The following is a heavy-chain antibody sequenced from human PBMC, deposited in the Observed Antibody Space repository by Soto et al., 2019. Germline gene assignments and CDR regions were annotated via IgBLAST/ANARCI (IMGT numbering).Heavy chain of an antibody. CDR2: ISGSGGRT. CDR3: AKDALGTMIVVVIPYYYYGMDV. CDR1: GFTFSSYA. D-gene: IGHD3-22*01. V-gene: IGHV3-23*01. Sequence: GGSLRLSCAASGFTFSSYAMSWVRQAPGKGLEWVSAISGSGGRTYYADSVKGRFTISRDNSKNTLYLQMNSLRAEDTAVYYCAKDALGTMIVVVIPYYYYGMDVWGQGTTVTVS. J-gene: IGHJ6*02.